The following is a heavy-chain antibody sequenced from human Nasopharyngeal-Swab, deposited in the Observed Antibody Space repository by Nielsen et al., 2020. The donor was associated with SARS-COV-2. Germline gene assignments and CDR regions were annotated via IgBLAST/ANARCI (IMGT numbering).Heavy chain of an antibody. Sequence: GGSLRLSCVASGVIFSKYWMHWVRQAPGKGLVWVSRVNEDGSRTDYADSVRGRFTISRDNSKNTLYLQMNSLRAEDTAVYYCARDLGGYSYGDYWGQGTLVTVSS. CDR3: ARDLGGYSYGDY. CDR2: VNEDGSRT. D-gene: IGHD5-18*01. V-gene: IGHV3-74*01. CDR1: GVIFSKYW. J-gene: IGHJ4*02.